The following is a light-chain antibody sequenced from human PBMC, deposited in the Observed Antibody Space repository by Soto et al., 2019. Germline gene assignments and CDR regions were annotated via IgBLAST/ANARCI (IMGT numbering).Light chain of an antibody. J-gene: IGLJ2*01. CDR3: SSSTINNTVL. Sequence: QSALTQPASMSGSPGQSITISCTGTSSDVGGYNYVSWYQRHPGKAPKLMIYEVSNRPSGVSNRFSGSKSGNTASLTISGLQAEDEADYYCSSSTINNTVLFGGGTKVTVI. V-gene: IGLV2-14*01. CDR2: EVS. CDR1: SSDVGGYNY.